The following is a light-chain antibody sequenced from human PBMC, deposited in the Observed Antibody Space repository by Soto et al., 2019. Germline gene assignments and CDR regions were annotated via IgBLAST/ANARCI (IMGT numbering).Light chain of an antibody. J-gene: IGKJ3*01. CDR3: VQASQSSGFT. CDR2: DIS. CDR1: QSLVHSEGNTY. Sequence: DIVLTQTPLSLPVTLGQPASISCRAGQSLVHSEGNTYLSWVQQSPGQPPRLLIFDISKRCSGFPDRISGSAAGTDFKLKISREEAEDVGVYYCVQASQSSGFTCGPGTKVDIK. V-gene: IGKV2-24*01.